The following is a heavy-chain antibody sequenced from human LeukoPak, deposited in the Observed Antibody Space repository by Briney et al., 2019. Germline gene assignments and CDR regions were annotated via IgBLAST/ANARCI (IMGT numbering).Heavy chain of an antibody. D-gene: IGHD3-10*01. Sequence: PSETLSLTCTVSGGSISSYYWSWIRQPPGKGLEWIGYIHYSGSTSYNPSLKSRVTMSVDTSKNQFSLKLSSVTAADTAVYYCARDLWFGELTFGFDPWGQGTLVTVSS. V-gene: IGHV4-59*12. CDR1: GGSISSYY. CDR2: IHYSGST. CDR3: ARDLWFGELTFGFDP. J-gene: IGHJ5*02.